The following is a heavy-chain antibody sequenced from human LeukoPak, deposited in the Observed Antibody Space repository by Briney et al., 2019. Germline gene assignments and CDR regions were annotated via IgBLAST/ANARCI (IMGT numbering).Heavy chain of an antibody. D-gene: IGHD3-22*01. J-gene: IGHJ4*02. CDR1: GGSISSSSYY. Sequence: SETLSLTCTVSGGSISSSSYYWGWIRQPPGKGLEWIGSIYYSGSTYYNPSLKSRVTISVDTSKNQFSLKLSSVTAADTAVYYCAGLDYYDSTGWGQGTLVTVSS. CDR3: AGLDYYDSTG. CDR2: IYYSGST. V-gene: IGHV4-39*07.